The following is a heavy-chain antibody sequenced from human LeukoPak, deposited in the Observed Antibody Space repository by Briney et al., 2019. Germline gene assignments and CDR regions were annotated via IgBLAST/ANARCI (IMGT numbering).Heavy chain of an antibody. CDR2: INAGNGNT. CDR3: ARNTETAIPLPYYFDY. D-gene: IGHD2-21*02. J-gene: IGHJ4*02. CDR1: GYTFTSYA. V-gene: IGHV1-3*01. Sequence: ASVKVSCKASGYTFTSYAMHWVRQAPGQRLECMGWINAGNGNTKYSQKFQGRVTITRDTSASTAYMDLSSLRSEDTAVYYCARNTETAIPLPYYFDYWGQGTLVTVSS.